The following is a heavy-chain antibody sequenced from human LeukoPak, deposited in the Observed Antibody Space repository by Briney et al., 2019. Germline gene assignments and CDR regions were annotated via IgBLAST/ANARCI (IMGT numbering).Heavy chain of an antibody. CDR3: FRGNSGY. V-gene: IGHV3-30*03. CDR2: ISYDGSNK. D-gene: IGHD4-23*01. J-gene: IGHJ4*02. Sequence: QTGGSLRLSCAASGFTFSSYGMHWVRQAPGKGLEWVAVISYDGSNKYYADSVKGRFTISRDNSKNTLYLQMNSLRAEDTAVYYCFRGNSGYWGQGTLVTVSS. CDR1: GFTFSSYG.